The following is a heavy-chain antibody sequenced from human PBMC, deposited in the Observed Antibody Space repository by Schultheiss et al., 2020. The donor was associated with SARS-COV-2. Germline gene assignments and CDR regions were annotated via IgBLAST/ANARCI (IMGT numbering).Heavy chain of an antibody. Sequence: GGSLRLSCAASGFTFSSYSMNWVRQAPGKGLEWVSYISSSSSTIYYADSVKGRFTISRDNAKNSLYLQMNSLRDEDTAVYYCARDLMGIQRSGMDVWGQGTTVTVSS. V-gene: IGHV3-48*02. D-gene: IGHD7-27*01. CDR1: GFTFSSYS. CDR3: ARDLMGIQRSGMDV. J-gene: IGHJ6*02. CDR2: ISSSSSTI.